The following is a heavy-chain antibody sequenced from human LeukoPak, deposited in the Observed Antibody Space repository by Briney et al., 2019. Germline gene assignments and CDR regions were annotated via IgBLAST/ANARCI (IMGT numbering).Heavy chain of an antibody. CDR3: TTGLRPYCTNGVCYRSGAHAFDI. Sequence: PGGSLRLSCAASGFTFSSYEMSWVRQAPGKGLEWVGRIKSKTDGGTTDYAAPVKGRFTISRDDSKNTLYLQMNSLKTEDTAVYYCTTGLRPYCTNGVCYRSGAHAFDIWGQGTMVTVSS. J-gene: IGHJ3*02. CDR1: GFTFSSYE. V-gene: IGHV3-15*01. D-gene: IGHD2-8*01. CDR2: IKSKTDGGTT.